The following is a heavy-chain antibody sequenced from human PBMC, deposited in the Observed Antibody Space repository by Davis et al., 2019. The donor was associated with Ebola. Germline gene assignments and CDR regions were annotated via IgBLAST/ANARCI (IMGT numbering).Heavy chain of an antibody. CDR3: ARDADNWNDETNNWFDP. CDR1: GFTFSDYW. D-gene: IGHD1-20*01. CDR2: ISSSGSTI. Sequence: GGSLRLSCTASGFTFSDYWMSWIRQAPGKGLEWVSYISSSGSTIYYADSVKGRFTISRDNAKNSLYLQMNSLRAEDTAVYYCARDADNWNDETNNWFDPWGQGTLVTVSS. V-gene: IGHV3-11*01. J-gene: IGHJ5*02.